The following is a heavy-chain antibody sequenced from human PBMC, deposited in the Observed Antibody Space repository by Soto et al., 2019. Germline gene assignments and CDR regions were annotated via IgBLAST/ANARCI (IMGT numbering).Heavy chain of an antibody. Sequence: QVQLVQSGAEIKKPGASITVSCKASGYYFIGYFVHWVRQAPGQGLEWMGWINPNTGVTHYAQRFQGRVFMTRDTSISTAYLEIKRLTSDDTAVYYCATNLFSSTSRGSDFDPWGQGTLVIVS. CDR3: ATNLFSSTSRGSDFDP. CDR1: GYYFIGYF. V-gene: IGHV1-2*02. D-gene: IGHD6-19*01. J-gene: IGHJ5*02. CDR2: INPNTGVT.